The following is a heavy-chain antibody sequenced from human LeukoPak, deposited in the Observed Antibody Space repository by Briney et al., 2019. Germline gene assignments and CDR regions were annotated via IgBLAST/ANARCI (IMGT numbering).Heavy chain of an antibody. CDR1: GFTFSDYY. D-gene: IGHD5-18*01. J-gene: IGHJ6*04. V-gene: IGHV3-11*01. CDR2: ISSSGSTI. Sequence: PGGSLRLSCAASGFTFSDYYMSWIRQAPGKGLEWVSYISSSGSTIYYADSVKGRFTISRDNAKNSLYLQMNSLRAEDTAVYYCARGEIAPRNSYVYEGGYYSYGMDVWGKGTTAPVSS. CDR3: ARGEIAPRNSYVYEGGYYSYGMDV.